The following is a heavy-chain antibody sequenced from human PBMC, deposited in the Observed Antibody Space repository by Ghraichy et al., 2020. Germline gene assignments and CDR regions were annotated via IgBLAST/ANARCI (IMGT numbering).Heavy chain of an antibody. Sequence: ASVKVSCKASGFSLTSYHMHWVRQAPGQGLEWMAIINPSVDRTKYEQRFQGKVTVTRDTSTSTVYMELNSLRSEDTAIYYCAREVAQGVGAKIAWGQGTLVTVSS. J-gene: IGHJ5*02. CDR3: AREVAQGVGAKIA. CDR1: GFSLTSYH. V-gene: IGHV1-46*01. CDR2: INPSVDRT. D-gene: IGHD1-26*01.